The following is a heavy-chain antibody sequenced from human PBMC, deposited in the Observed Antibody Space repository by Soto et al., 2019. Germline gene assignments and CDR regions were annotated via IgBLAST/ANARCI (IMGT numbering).Heavy chain of an antibody. J-gene: IGHJ4*02. CDR1: GYTFTSYA. CDR3: AVLVPAARGFDY. D-gene: IGHD2-2*01. V-gene: IGHV1-3*01. Sequence: VASVKVSCKASGYTFTSYAMHWVRQAPGQRLEWMGWINAGNGNTKYSQKFQGRVTITRDTSASTAYMELSSLRSEDTAVYYCAVLVPAARGFDYWGQGTLVTVSS. CDR2: INAGNGNT.